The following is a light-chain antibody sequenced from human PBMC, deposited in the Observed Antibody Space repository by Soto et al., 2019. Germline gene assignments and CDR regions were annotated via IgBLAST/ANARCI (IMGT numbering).Light chain of an antibody. CDR2: EVS. J-gene: IGLJ1*01. CDR1: SSDVGAYNY. V-gene: IGLV2-14*01. CDR3: SSYTSSSTRV. Sequence: QSALTQPASVSGSPGQSITISCTGTSSDVGAYNYVSWYQQHPGKAPKLMIYEVSNRPSGLSNRFSGSKSGNTASLIISGLQAXXXAXYYCSSYTSSSTRVFGTGTKLTVL.